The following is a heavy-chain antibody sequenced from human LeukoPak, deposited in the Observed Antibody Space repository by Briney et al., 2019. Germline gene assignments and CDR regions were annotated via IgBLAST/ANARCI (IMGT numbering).Heavy chain of an antibody. J-gene: IGHJ4*02. Sequence: SETLSLTCTVSGGSISSYYWNWIRQPPGKGLEWSGYIYYSGNTNYNPSLKSRVTISVDTSKNQFSLKLSSVTAADTAVYYCARVTLCGGSCYLPDYWGQGTLVTVSS. CDR3: ARVTLCGGSCYLPDY. CDR2: IYYSGNT. CDR1: GGSISSYY. V-gene: IGHV4-59*01. D-gene: IGHD2-15*01.